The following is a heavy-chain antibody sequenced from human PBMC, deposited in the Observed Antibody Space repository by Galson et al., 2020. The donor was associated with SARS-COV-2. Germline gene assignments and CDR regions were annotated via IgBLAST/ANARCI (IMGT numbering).Heavy chain of an antibody. D-gene: IGHD5-12*01. CDR2: ISRHGDNT. J-gene: IGHJ4*02. Sequence: GGSLRLSCSASDFTFDTYAMHWVRQTPGKGLEYVSAISRHGDNTYYSDSVKGRFTISRDNSKNTLNLQMSSLRPEDTAVYYCVQGVYDYVSGYPGFWGQGTQVTVSS. CDR1: DFTFDTYA. CDR3: VQGVYDYVSGYPGF. V-gene: IGHV3-64D*08.